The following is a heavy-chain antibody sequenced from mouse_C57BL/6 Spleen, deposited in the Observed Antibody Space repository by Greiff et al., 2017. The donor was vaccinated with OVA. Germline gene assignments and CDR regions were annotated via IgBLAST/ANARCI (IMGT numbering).Heavy chain of an antibody. CDR1: GYTFTDYY. D-gene: IGHD4-1*01. Sequence: VQLHQSGPELVKPGASVKISCKASGYTFTDYYMNWVKQSHGKSLEWIGDIHPNNSGTSYNHKFKGKATLTVDKSSSTAYMELRSLTSEDSAVYYGARNWEGAWLAYWGQGTLVTVSA. CDR2: IHPNNSGT. V-gene: IGHV1-26*01. CDR3: ARNWEGAWLAY. J-gene: IGHJ3*01.